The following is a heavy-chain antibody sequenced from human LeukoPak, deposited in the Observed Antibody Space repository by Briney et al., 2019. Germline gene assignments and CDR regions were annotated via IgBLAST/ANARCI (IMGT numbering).Heavy chain of an antibody. CDR3: ARDITMIVAD. CDR2: ISSSSSTI. J-gene: IGHJ4*02. Sequence: QSGGSLRLSCAASGFTFSSYSMNWVRQAPGKGLEWVSYISSSSSTIYYADSVKGRLTISRDNAKNSLYLQMNSLRAKDTAVYYCARDITMIVADWGQGTLVTVSS. V-gene: IGHV3-48*04. D-gene: IGHD3-22*01. CDR1: GFTFSSYS.